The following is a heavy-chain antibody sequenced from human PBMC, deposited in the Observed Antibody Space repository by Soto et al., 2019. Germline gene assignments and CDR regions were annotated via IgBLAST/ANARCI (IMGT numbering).Heavy chain of an antibody. V-gene: IGHV1-18*01. Sequence: QLVQSGAEVKKPGASVKVSCKASGYTFNNYGVIWVRQAPGQGLEWMGWISTYSGNTNYAQKFQGRVTMTTDPSTTTAYMELGSLRSDDKAVYYCARDTGYNDYWGQGTLVTVSS. D-gene: IGHD5-12*01. J-gene: IGHJ4*02. CDR1: GYTFNNYG. CDR3: ARDTGYNDY. CDR2: ISTYSGNT.